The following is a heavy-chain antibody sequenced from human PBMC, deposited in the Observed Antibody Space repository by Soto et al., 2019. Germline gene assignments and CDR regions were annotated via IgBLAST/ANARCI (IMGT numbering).Heavy chain of an antibody. CDR3: ARQIYDSDTXPNFQYYFDS. J-gene: IGHJ4*02. Sequence: GESLKISCKGSGYSFAGYWTTWVRQKPGKGLEWMGRIDPSDSQTYYSPSFRGHVTISVTKSITTVFLQWSSLRASDTAMYYCARQIYDSDTXPNFQYYFDSWGQGTPVTVSS. V-gene: IGHV5-10-1*01. CDR2: IDPSDSQT. D-gene: IGHD3-22*01. CDR1: GYSFAGYW.